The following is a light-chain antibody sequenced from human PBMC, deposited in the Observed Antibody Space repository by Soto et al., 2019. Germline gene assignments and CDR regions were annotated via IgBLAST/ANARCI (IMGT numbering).Light chain of an antibody. CDR2: DNN. V-gene: IGLV1-51*01. CDR1: SSNIGKNY. CDR3: GAWDASRNAVV. Sequence: QSVLTQPPSVSAAPGQKVTISCSGSSSNIGKNYVTWYQRLPGTAPKLLIYDNNQRPSGIPDRFSGSKSGTSATLGIAGLQTGDEADYYCGAWDASRNAVVFGGGTKLTVL. J-gene: IGLJ2*01.